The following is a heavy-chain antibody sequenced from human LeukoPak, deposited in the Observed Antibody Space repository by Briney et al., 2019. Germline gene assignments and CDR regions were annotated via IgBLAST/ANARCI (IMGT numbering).Heavy chain of an antibody. J-gene: IGHJ4*02. CDR3: ASLRSGSGTFYNDY. V-gene: IGHV3-30*03. Sequence: GGSLRLSCAASGFTFRNYGTQWVRQTPGKGLEWVTLISYDGSDKYYADSVKGRFSISRDNSKNTLYLQMNSLRAEDTAVYYCASLRSGSGTFYNDYWGQGTLVTVSS. D-gene: IGHD3-10*01. CDR1: GFTFRNYG. CDR2: ISYDGSDK.